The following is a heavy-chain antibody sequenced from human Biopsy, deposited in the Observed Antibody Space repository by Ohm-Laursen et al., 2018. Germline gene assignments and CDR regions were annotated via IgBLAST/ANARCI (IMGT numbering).Heavy chain of an antibody. CDR1: GYTFTNYG. CDR3: ARDRWPHVTLLGLVVFDF. D-gene: IGHD3-3*01. CDR2: ISPYNGDT. J-gene: IGHJ4*02. V-gene: IGHV1-18*01. Sequence: VSSVKVSCKASGYTFTNYGISWVRQAPGQGLEWMRWISPYNGDTDYAQKLQGRVTMTTDTSTSTAYMDLRSLRSDDTAVYYCARDRWPHVTLLGLVVFDFWGQGTLVIVSS.